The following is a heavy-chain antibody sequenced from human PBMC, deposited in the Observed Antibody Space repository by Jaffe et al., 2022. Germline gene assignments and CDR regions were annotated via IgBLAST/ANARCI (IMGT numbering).Heavy chain of an antibody. D-gene: IGHD3-10*01. CDR2: IYYSGST. V-gene: IGHV4-59*01. Sequence: QVQLQESGPGLVKPSETLSLTCTVSGGSISSYYWSWIRQPPGKGLEWIGYIYYSGSTNYNPSLKSRVTISVDTSKNQFSLKLSSVTAADTAVYYCAGGGALTGFGELWGQGTLVTVSS. CDR1: GGSISSYY. J-gene: IGHJ4*02. CDR3: AGGGALTGFGEL.